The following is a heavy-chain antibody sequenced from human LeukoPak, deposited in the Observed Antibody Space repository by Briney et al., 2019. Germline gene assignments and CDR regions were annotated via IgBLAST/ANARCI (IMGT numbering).Heavy chain of an antibody. D-gene: IGHD6-19*01. CDR3: ARAGGGKIAVAQFDY. CDR2: INPSGGST. V-gene: IGHV1-46*01. Sequence: ASVKVSCTASGYTFTSYYMHWVRPAPGQGLEWMGIINPSGGSTSYAQKFQGRVTMTRDTSTSTVYMELSSLRSEDTAVYYCARAGGGKIAVAQFDYWGQGTLVAVSS. CDR1: GYTFTSYY. J-gene: IGHJ4*02.